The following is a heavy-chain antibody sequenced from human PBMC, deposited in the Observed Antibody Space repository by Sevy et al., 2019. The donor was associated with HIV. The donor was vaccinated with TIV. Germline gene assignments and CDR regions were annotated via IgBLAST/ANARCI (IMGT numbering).Heavy chain of an antibody. D-gene: IGHD3-9*01. J-gene: IGHJ4*02. CDR3: ARDWLFDWLLGPFDY. CDR1: GFTFSSYE. Sequence: GGSLRLSCAASGFTFSSYEMNWVRQAPGKGLEWVSYISSSGSTTYYADSLKGRFTISRDNAENSLYLQMNSLRAEDTAVYYCARDWLFDWLLGPFDYWGQGTLVTVSS. CDR2: ISSSGSTT. V-gene: IGHV3-48*03.